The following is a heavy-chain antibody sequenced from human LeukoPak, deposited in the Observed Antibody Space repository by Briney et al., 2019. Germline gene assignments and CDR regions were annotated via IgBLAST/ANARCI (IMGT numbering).Heavy chain of an antibody. V-gene: IGHV3-21*01. J-gene: IGHJ4*02. CDR2: ITSSSSFI. CDR1: GFTFSSYT. Sequence: GGSLRLSCAASGFTFSSYTMNWVRQAPGKGLEWVSSITSSSSFIYYADSLKGRFTISRDNSKNTLYLQLNSLRAEDTAVYYCAKDGGGWRQLSFDYWGQGTLVTVSS. CDR3: AKDGGGWRQLSFDY. D-gene: IGHD5-24*01.